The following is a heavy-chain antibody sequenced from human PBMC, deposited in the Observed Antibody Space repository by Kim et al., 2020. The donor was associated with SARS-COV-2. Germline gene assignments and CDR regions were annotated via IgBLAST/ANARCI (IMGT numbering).Heavy chain of an antibody. D-gene: IGHD3-10*01. CDR1: GGSVSSGSYY. V-gene: IGHV4-61*01. CDR2: IYYSGST. J-gene: IGHJ4*02. CDR3: ARVGRWLIFDY. Sequence: SETLSLTCTVSGGSVSSGSYYWSWIRQPPGKGLEWIGYIYYSGSTNYNPSLKSRVTISVDTSKNQFSLKLSSVTAADTAVYYCARVGRWLIFDYWGQGTL.